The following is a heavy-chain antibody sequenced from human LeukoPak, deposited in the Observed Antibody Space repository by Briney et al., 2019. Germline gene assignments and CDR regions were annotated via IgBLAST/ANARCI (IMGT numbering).Heavy chain of an antibody. J-gene: IGHJ3*02. Sequence: GGSLRLSCAASGFTFSSYSMTWVRQAPGKGLEWVSYISLSSGAIYYADSVKGRFTISRDNAKNSLYLQMDSLRAEDTAVYYCARSMIVVVAGAFDIWGQGTMVTVSS. CDR3: ARSMIVVVAGAFDI. CDR1: GFTFSSYS. CDR2: ISLSSGAI. V-gene: IGHV3-21*05. D-gene: IGHD3-22*01.